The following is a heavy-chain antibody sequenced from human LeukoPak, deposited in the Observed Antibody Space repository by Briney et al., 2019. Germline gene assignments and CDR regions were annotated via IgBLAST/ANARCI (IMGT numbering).Heavy chain of an antibody. CDR1: GFTFSSYW. V-gene: IGHV3-7*01. J-gene: IGHJ4*02. CDR3: WRDSKSWEEVDY. Sequence: GGSLRLSCAASGFTFSSYWMSWVRQAPGKGLEWVANIKQDGSDKDYVDSVKGRFTISRDNAKNCLYLQMHSLRGGDWGVYYFWRDSKSWEEVDYWGEGTLVTVSS. CDR2: IKQDGSDK. D-gene: IGHD1-26*01.